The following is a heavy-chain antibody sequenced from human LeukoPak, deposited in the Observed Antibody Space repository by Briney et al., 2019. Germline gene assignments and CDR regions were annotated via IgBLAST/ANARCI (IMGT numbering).Heavy chain of an antibody. J-gene: IGHJ4*02. CDR3: AKVSGPMASDY. V-gene: IGHV3-30*02. D-gene: IGHD3-10*01. CDR2: IRFDGSKT. Sequence: GGSLRLSCAASGFTFSSYAMHWVRQAPGKGLEWVAFIRFDGSKTYYADSVKGRFTISRDNSKNTLYLQMNSLRAEDTAVYYCAKVSGPMASDYWGQGTLVTVSS. CDR1: GFTFSSYA.